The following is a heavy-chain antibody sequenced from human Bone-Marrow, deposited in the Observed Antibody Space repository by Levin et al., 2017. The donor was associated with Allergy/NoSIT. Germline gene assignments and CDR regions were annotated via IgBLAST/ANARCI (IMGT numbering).Heavy chain of an antibody. J-gene: IGHJ5*02. CDR1: GYTFTSYD. V-gene: IGHV1-8*01. CDR3: ARTRYCSSTSCNYFHFSSGRSRTRANWFDP. CDR2: MNPNSGNT. Sequence: GESLKISCKASGYTFTSYDINWVRQATGQGLEWMGWMNPNSGNTGYAQKFQGRVTMTRNTSISTAYMELSSLRSEDTAVYYCARTRYCSSTSCNYFHFSSGRSRTRANWFDPWGQGTLVTVSS. D-gene: IGHD2-2*01.